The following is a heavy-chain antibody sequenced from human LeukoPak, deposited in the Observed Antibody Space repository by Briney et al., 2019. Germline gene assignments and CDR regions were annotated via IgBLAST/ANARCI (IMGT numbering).Heavy chain of an antibody. CDR2: ISYDGSNE. D-gene: IGHD2-2*01. V-gene: IGHV3-30*03. J-gene: IGHJ4*02. CDR3: ARGYCSSTSCYSDYFDY. Sequence: PGGSLRLSCAASGFTFSSYGMHWVRQAPGKGLEWLTLISYDGSNEYYADSVKGRFTISRDNSKNTLYLQMTSLRAEDTAVYYCARGYCSSTSCYSDYFDYWGQGTLVTVSS. CDR1: GFTFSSYG.